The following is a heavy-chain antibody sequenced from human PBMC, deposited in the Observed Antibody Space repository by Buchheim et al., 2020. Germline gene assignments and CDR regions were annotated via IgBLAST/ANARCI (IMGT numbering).Heavy chain of an antibody. CDR3: ARGRGAAARRRGRLDWFDP. CDR1: GYTFTSYD. Sequence: QVQLVQSGAEVKKPGASVKVSCKASGYTFTSYDINWVRQATGQGLEWMGWMNPNSGNTGYAQKFQGRVTMTRNTSISPAYMELGSVRSEDTAGYYCARGRGAAARRRGRLDWFDPWGQGTL. V-gene: IGHV1-8*01. D-gene: IGHD6-6*01. J-gene: IGHJ5*02. CDR2: MNPNSGNT.